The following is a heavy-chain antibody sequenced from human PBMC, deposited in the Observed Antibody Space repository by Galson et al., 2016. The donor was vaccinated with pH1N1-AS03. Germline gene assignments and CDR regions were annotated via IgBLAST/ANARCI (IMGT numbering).Heavy chain of an antibody. V-gene: IGHV1-69*06. CDR2: FISLYDKA. J-gene: IGHJ4*02. D-gene: IGHD3-10*01. CDR3: ARGLTYHFGSGSVF. Sequence: SVKVSCKASGGTLSTFAISWVRQAPGQGLEWMGGFISLYDKANHAQKSQGRVTITADIFTNTVYMELSSLRSEDTAVYYCARGLTYHFGSGSVFWGQGTLVTVSS. CDR1: GGTLSTFA.